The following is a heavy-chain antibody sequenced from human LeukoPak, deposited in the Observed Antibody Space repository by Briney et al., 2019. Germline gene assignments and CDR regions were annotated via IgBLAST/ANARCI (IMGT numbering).Heavy chain of an antibody. V-gene: IGHV4-38-2*01. D-gene: IGHD1-26*01. CDR3: ASTAVGAFDY. Sequence: PSETLSLTCAVSGYSISSGYYWGWIRQSPGKGLEWIGSIYHSGSTYYNPSLKSRVTISVDTSKNQFSLKLSSVTAADTAVYYCASTAVGAFDYWGQGTLVTVSS. CDR2: IYHSGST. CDR1: GYSISSGYY. J-gene: IGHJ4*02.